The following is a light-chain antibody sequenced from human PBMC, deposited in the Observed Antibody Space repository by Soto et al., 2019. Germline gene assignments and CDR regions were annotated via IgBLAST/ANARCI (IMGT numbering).Light chain of an antibody. V-gene: IGKV3-15*01. CDR3: LQYNNWPPFP. CDR1: QNVNNK. CDR2: DAS. Sequence: EIVMTQSPATLSVSPGEGATLSCRASQNVNNKLAWYQQKPGQPPRLLIYDASTRATGIPARFSGSGSGTEFTLTINSLQSEDFAFYYCLQYNNWPPFPFGPGTKVDIK. J-gene: IGKJ3*01.